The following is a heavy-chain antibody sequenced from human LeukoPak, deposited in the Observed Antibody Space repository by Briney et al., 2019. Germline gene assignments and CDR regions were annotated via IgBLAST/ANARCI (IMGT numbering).Heavy chain of an antibody. CDR1: GYSFTSNY. CDR2: IYPRDGST. J-gene: IGHJ4*02. V-gene: IGHV1-46*01. CDR3: ARDQEAFDY. Sequence: ASVKVSCKASGYSFTSNYIHWVRQAPGQGLEWMGMIYPRDGSTSYAQKFQGRVTVTRDTSTSTAHMELSGLRSEDTAVYYCARDQEAFDYWGQGTLVTVSS.